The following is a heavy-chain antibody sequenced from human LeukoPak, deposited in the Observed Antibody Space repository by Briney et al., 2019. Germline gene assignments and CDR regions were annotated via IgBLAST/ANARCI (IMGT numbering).Heavy chain of an antibody. D-gene: IGHD3-9*01. V-gene: IGHV3-53*04. CDR3: AREADYDILTGYFGYFDY. CDR2: IYSGGST. Sequence: PGGSLRLSCAASGFTVSSNYMSWVRQAPGKGLEWVSVIYSGGSTYYADSVKGRFTISRHNSKNTLYLQMISLRAEDTAVYYCAREADYDILTGYFGYFDYWGQGTLVTVSS. CDR1: GFTVSSNY. J-gene: IGHJ4*02.